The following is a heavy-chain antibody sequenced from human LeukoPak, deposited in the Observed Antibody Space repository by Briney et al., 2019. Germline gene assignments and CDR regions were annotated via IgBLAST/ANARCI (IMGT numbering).Heavy chain of an antibody. CDR1: GYAFTGYY. CDR2: INPNSGGT. CDR3: AKGRVVAGSRSLTYHWLDP. V-gene: IGHV1-2*02. J-gene: IGHJ5*02. D-gene: IGHD6-19*01. Sequence: ASVKVSCKTSGYAFTGYYIHWVRQAPGQGLEWMGWINPNSGGTKYAQKFQGRVTMTRDTSITTVHMGLSRLGSDDTAVYYCAKGRVVAGSRSLTYHWLDPWGQGTLVTVST.